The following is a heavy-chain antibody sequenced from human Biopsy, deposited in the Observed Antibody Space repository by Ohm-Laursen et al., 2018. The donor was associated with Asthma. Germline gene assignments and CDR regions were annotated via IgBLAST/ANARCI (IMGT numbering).Heavy chain of an antibody. Sequence: SETLSLTCTVSGASTKTDDHYWSWLRQPPGKGLEWFGFIHYSGSTSYNPSLKGGVTISVDTSKNQFSLKLSSVTAADTAVYYCARASVAASSNWFDPWGQGTLVTVPS. CDR1: GASTKTDDHY. J-gene: IGHJ5*02. CDR3: ARASVAASSNWFDP. V-gene: IGHV4-30-4*01. CDR2: IHYSGST. D-gene: IGHD6-19*01.